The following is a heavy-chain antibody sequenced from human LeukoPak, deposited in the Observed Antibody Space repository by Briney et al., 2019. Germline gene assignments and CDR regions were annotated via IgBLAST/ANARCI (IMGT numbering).Heavy chain of an antibody. D-gene: IGHD3-10*01. Sequence: PSETLSLTCTVSGGSISIYYWSWLRQSPGKGLECIGYIHYTGSTNYKPSLKSRVTISVQTSKNQFPLKLKSVTAADPAVYYCARGGYYGSGNDFRFDPWGQGTLVTVSS. CDR2: IHYTGST. J-gene: IGHJ5*02. CDR3: ARGGYYGSGNDFRFDP. CDR1: GGSISIYY. V-gene: IGHV4-59*01.